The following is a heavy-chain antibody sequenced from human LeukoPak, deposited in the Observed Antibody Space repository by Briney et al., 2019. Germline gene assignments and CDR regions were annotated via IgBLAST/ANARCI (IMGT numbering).Heavy chain of an antibody. CDR3: ARQGRVAGLIRDFDY. J-gene: IGHJ4*02. D-gene: IGHD6-19*01. CDR1: RGSISNYY. CDR2: IYYTGNS. Sequence: SETLSLTCTVSRGSISNYYWSWIRQPPGKGLEWIGYIYYTGNSNYNPSLKSRVTISVDTSKNQFSLKLSPVTAADTAVYYCARQGRVAGLIRDFDYWGQGILVTVSS. V-gene: IGHV4-59*08.